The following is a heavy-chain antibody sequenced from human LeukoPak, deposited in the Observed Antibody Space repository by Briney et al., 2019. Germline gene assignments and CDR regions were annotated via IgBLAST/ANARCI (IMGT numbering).Heavy chain of an antibody. Sequence: GSLRLSCAASGFTFSSYAMHWVRQAPGKGLEWVAFISYDGSNKYYADSLKGRSTISRDNSKNTLYLLMNSLRAEDTAVYSCARGTYYYDSSGRYPSGAFDIWGQGTMVTVSS. V-gene: IGHV3-30*04. CDR2: ISYDGSNK. CDR3: ARGTYYYDSSGRYPSGAFDI. CDR1: GFTFSSYA. D-gene: IGHD3-22*01. J-gene: IGHJ3*02.